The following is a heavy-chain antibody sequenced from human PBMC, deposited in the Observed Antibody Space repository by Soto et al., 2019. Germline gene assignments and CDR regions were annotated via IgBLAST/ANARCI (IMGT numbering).Heavy chain of an antibody. V-gene: IGHV1-69*06. CDR3: ARGAKIVVVITGPYYYYAMDV. Sequence: SVKVSCKASGGTFSSYAISWVRQAPGQGLEWMGGIIPIFGTANYAQKFQGRVTITADKSTSTAYMELSSLRSEDTAVYYCARGAKIVVVITGPYYYYAMDVWGQGTTVTVSS. CDR1: GGTFSSYA. CDR2: IIPIFGTA. J-gene: IGHJ6*02. D-gene: IGHD3-22*01.